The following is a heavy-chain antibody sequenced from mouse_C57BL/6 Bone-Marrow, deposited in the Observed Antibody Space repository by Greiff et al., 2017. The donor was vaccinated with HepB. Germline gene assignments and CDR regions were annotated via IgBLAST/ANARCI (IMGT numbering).Heavy chain of an antibody. CDR2: IDPEDGET. D-gene: IGHD5-1*01. Sequence: VQLQQSGAELVKPGASVKLSCTASGFNIKDYYMHWVKQRTEQGLEWIGRIDPEDGETKYAPTFQGKATITADTSSNTAYLQLSSLTSEDTAGYYCARGYLWYFDVWGTGTTVTVSS. V-gene: IGHV14-2*01. CDR3: ARGYLWYFDV. J-gene: IGHJ1*03. CDR1: GFNIKDYY.